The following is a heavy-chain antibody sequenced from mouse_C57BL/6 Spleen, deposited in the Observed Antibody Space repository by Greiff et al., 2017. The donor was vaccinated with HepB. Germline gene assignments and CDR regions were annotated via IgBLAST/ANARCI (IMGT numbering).Heavy chain of an antibody. CDR3: ARAPYYYGSSPYYYAMDY. V-gene: IGHV1-82*01. J-gene: IGHJ4*01. CDR1: GYAFSSSW. D-gene: IGHD1-1*01. CDR2: IYPGDGDT. Sequence: LVEPGASVKISCKASGYAFSSSWMNWVKQRPGKGLEWIGRIYPGDGDTNYNGKFKGKATLTADKSSSTAYMQLSSLTSEDSAVYFCARAPYYYGSSPYYYAMDYWGQGTSVTVSS.